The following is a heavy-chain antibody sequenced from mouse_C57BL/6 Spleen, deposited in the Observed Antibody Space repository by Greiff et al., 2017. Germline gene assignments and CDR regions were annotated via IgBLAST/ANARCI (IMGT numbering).Heavy chain of an antibody. CDR1: GYSFTDYN. CDR2: INPNYGTT. J-gene: IGHJ3*01. Sequence: EVQLQQSGPELVQPGASVKISCKASGYSFTDYNMNWVKQSNGKSLEWIGVINPNYGTTSYNQKFKGKATLTVDQSSSTAYMQLNSLTSEYSSVYYCARSLSYDGYYVAYWGQGTLVTVSA. D-gene: IGHD2-3*01. CDR3: ARSLSYDGYYVAY. V-gene: IGHV1-39*01.